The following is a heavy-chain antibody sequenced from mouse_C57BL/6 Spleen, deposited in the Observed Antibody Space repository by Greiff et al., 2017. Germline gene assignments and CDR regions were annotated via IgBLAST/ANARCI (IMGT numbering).Heavy chain of an antibody. Sequence: QVQLQQSGAELARPGASVKMSCKASGYTFTSYTMHWVKQRPGQGLEWIGYINPSSGYTKYNQKFKDKATLTADKSSSTAYMQLSSLTSEDSAVYYCARAQLTVYAMDYWGQGTSVTVSS. CDR1: GYTFTSYT. CDR2: INPSSGYT. J-gene: IGHJ4*01. D-gene: IGHD4-1*01. V-gene: IGHV1-4*01. CDR3: ARAQLTVYAMDY.